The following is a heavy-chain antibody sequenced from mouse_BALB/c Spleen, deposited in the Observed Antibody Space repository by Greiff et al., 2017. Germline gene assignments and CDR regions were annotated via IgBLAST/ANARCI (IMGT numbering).Heavy chain of an antibody. Sequence: EVKVEESGGGLVQPGGSRKLSCAASGFTFSSFGMHWVRQAPEKGLEWVAYISSGSSTIYYADTVKGRFTISRDNPKNTLFLQMTSLRSEDTAMYYCARPSMITRAWFAYWGQGTLVTVSA. CDR2: ISSGSSTI. J-gene: IGHJ3*01. CDR1: GFTFSSFG. CDR3: ARPSMITRAWFAY. V-gene: IGHV5-17*02. D-gene: IGHD2-4*01.